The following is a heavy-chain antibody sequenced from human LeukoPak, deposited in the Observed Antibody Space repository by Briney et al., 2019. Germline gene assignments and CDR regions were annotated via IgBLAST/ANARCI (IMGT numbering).Heavy chain of an antibody. CDR1: GGSLSGYY. CDR3: ARGRRYYDSSGYGDY. D-gene: IGHD3-22*01. CDR2: INHSGST. V-gene: IGHV4-34*01. Sequence: SETLSLTCTVSGGSLSGYYWSWIRQPPGKGLEWIGEINHSGSTNYNPSLKSRVTISVDTSKNQFSLKLSSVTAADTAVYYCARGRRYYDSSGYGDYWGQGTLVTVSS. J-gene: IGHJ4*02.